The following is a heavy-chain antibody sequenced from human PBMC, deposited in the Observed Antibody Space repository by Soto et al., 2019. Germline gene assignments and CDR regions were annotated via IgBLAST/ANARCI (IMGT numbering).Heavy chain of an antibody. CDR2: IYYSGST. Sequence: PSETLSLTCTVSGGSISSYYWTWIRQPPGKGLEWIGYIYYSGSTNYNPSLKSRVTISVDTSKNQFSLKLSSVTAADTAVYYCARDPGYDFWSGYYRTYYYSGMDVWGQGTTVTVSS. D-gene: IGHD3-3*01. J-gene: IGHJ6*02. CDR3: ARDPGYDFWSGYYRTYYYSGMDV. V-gene: IGHV4-59*01. CDR1: GGSISSYY.